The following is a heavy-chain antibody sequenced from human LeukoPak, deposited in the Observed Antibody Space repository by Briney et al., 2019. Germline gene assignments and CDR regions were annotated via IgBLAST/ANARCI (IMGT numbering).Heavy chain of an antibody. Sequence: GGSLRLSCAASGFTLSSYSMNWVRQAPGKGLEWVSSISSSSSYIYYADSVKGRFTISRDNAKNSLYLQMNSLRAEDTAVYYCARSRGILRFLEWLLPSFDYWGQGTLVTVSS. CDR1: GFTLSSYS. CDR2: ISSSSSYI. J-gene: IGHJ4*02. CDR3: ARSRGILRFLEWLLPSFDY. V-gene: IGHV3-21*01. D-gene: IGHD3-3*01.